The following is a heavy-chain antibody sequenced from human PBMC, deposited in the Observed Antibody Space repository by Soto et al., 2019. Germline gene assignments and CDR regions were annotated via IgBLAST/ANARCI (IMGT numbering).Heavy chain of an antibody. J-gene: IGHJ6*03. CDR2: IYYSGST. D-gene: IGHD2-15*01. Sequence: QVQLQESGPGLVQPAETLSLTCTVSGGSISSYYWSWIRQPPEKGLERIGYIYYSGSTNYNHSLKSRVTISADMSKNQFSLKMSSVTASDTAVYYCARSYTRYCSGGSCYSYYYYYMDVWSKGTTVTVSS. V-gene: IGHV4-59*01. CDR1: GGSISSYY. CDR3: ARSYTRYCSGGSCYSYYYYYMDV.